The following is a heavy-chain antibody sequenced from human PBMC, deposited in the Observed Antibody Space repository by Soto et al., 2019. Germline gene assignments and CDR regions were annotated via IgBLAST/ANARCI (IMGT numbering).Heavy chain of an antibody. J-gene: IGHJ4*02. D-gene: IGHD7-27*01. CDR3: AKEVSLGSTVDLGY. Sequence: GGSLSLSCAASGFTFSIFAMSWVRQSPGKGLEWVSTISGSGGSTYYADAVKGRFTISRDNSMGTLYLQMKSLRVEDTAIYYCAKEVSLGSTVDLGYWGQGALVTVSS. CDR1: GFTFSIFA. CDR2: ISGSGGST. V-gene: IGHV3-23*01.